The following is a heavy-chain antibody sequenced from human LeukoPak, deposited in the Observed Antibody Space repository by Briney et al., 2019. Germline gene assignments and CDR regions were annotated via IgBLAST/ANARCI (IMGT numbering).Heavy chain of an antibody. V-gene: IGHV3-30-3*01. J-gene: IGHJ4*02. CDR1: GFTFSSYA. CDR2: ISYDGSNK. Sequence: PGGSLRLSCGASGFTFSSYAMHWVRQAPGKGLEWVAVISYDGSNKYYADSVKGRFTISRDNSKNTLYLQMNSLRAEDTAVYYCAKDRDSSGYYDYWGQGTLVTVSS. D-gene: IGHD3-22*01. CDR3: AKDRDSSGYYDY.